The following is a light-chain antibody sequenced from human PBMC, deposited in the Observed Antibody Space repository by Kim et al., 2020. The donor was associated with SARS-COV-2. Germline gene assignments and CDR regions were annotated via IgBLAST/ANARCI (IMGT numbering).Light chain of an antibody. CDR2: QDD. J-gene: IGLJ2*01. CDR3: QAWDSSAVV. V-gene: IGLV3-1*01. Sequence: SQGKPAPITCSGVTLGDRLVCWYQQKPGQSPVVVIYQDDKRPSGIPERFSGSNSGNTATLTISGTQTMDEADYYCQAWDSSAVVFGGGTQLTVL. CDR1: TLGDRL.